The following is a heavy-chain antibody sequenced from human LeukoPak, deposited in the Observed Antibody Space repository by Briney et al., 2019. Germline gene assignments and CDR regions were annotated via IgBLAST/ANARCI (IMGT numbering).Heavy chain of an antibody. V-gene: IGHV3-30-3*01. CDR1: GFTFSSYA. J-gene: IGHJ4*02. Sequence: PGGSLRLSCAASGFTFSSYAMHWVRQAPGKGLEWVAVISYDGSNKYYADSVKGRFTISRDNAKNSLYLQMNSLRAEDTAVYYCARESVRSWWAFDYWGQGTLVTVSS. CDR2: ISYDGSNK. CDR3: ARESVRSWWAFDY. D-gene: IGHD2-15*01.